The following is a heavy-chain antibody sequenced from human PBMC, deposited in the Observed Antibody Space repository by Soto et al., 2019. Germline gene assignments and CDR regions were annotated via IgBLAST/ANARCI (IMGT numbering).Heavy chain of an antibody. Sequence: GESLKISCKGSGYSFTSYWITWVRQMPGKGLEWMGRIDPRDSYSSYSPSFQGHVTMSADKSISTAYLQWSSLMASDTAMYYCARTYYSGSGSYYIFDYWGRGALVTVSS. CDR3: ARTYYSGSGSYYIFDY. D-gene: IGHD3-10*01. CDR2: IDPRDSYS. V-gene: IGHV5-10-1*01. CDR1: GYSFTSYW. J-gene: IGHJ4*02.